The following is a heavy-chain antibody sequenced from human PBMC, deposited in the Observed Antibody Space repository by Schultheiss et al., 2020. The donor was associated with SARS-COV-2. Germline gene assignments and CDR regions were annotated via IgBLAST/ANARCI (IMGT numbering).Heavy chain of an antibody. Sequence: GGSLRLSCAASGFTFSSYGMHWVRQAPGKGLEWVAVIWYDGSNKHYADSVKGRITISRDNSKNTLYLQMNSLRAEDTAVYYCARDASAVVHQYYGMDVWGQGTTVTVSS. CDR1: GFTFSSYG. CDR2: IWYDGSNK. CDR3: ARDASAVVHQYYGMDV. V-gene: IGHV3-33*01. J-gene: IGHJ6*02. D-gene: IGHD6-19*01.